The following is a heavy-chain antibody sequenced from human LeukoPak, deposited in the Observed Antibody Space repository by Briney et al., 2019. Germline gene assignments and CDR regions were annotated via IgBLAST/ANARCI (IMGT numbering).Heavy chain of an antibody. J-gene: IGHJ4*02. Sequence: GGSLRLSCAASGFTFSSHWMSWVRQAPGKGLEWVANINQDGSGKNYVDSVKGRFTISRDNAKNSLYLQMNSLRADDTAVYYCARDRPPYGSGSYYNIWGQGTLVTVSS. CDR1: GFTFSSHW. D-gene: IGHD3-10*01. V-gene: IGHV3-7*01. CDR3: ARDRPPYGSGSYYNI. CDR2: INQDGSGK.